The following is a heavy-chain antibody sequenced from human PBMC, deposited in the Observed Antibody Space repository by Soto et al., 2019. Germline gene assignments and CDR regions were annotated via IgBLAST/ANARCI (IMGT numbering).Heavy chain of an antibody. D-gene: IGHD6-13*01. V-gene: IGHV4-34*01. J-gene: IGHJ5*02. Sequence: PSETLSLTCAVYGGSFSGYYWSWIRQPPGKGLEWIGEINHSGSTNYNPSLKSRVTISVDTSKNQFSLKLSSVTAADTAVYYCARGGGTRIAAAGNWFDPWGQVPLLTVSS. CDR2: INHSGST. CDR1: GGSFSGYY. CDR3: ARGGGTRIAAAGNWFDP.